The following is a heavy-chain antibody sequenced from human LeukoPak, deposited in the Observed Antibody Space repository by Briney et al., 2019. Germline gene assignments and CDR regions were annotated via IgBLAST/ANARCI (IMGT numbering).Heavy chain of an antibody. CDR3: AKDQIRYSNSPEALDL. J-gene: IGHJ3*01. CDR1: GFTFSSYA. CDR2: LSSDGTNK. Sequence: GGSLRLSCAASGFTFSSYAVHWVRQAPGKGLGWVAGLSSDGTNKYYADSVQGRFTISRDTSKNTLYLLMNSLRGEDTAVYYCAKDQIRYSNSPEALDLWGQGTLVSVSS. V-gene: IGHV3-30-3*01. D-gene: IGHD5-18*01.